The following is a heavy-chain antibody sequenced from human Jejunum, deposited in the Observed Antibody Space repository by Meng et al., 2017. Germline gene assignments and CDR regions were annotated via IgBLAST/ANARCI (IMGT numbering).Heavy chain of an antibody. V-gene: IGHV3-7*01. J-gene: IGHJ4*02. D-gene: IGHD2-15*01. Sequence: GGSLRLSCAASGFTFSAYWMNWVRQAPGKGLEWVANTNPDGSEKYYIDSVKGRFTISRDNAKNSLYLQMNSLTVEDAALYYCARWGQYCSGGTCYSKNDWGQGTL. CDR3: ARWGQYCSGGTCYSKND. CDR2: TNPDGSEK. CDR1: GFTFSAYW.